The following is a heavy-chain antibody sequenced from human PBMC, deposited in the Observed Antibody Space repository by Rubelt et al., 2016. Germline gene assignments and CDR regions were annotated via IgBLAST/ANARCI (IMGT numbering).Heavy chain of an antibody. V-gene: IGHV1-69*13. CDR1: GYTFTSYA. J-gene: IGHJ4*02. D-gene: IGHD6-13*01. Sequence: QVQLVQSGAEVKKPGASVKVSCKASGYTFTSYAMHWVRQAPGQGLEWMGGIIPIFGTATYAQKFQGRVTIIADESTSTSYMELSSLRSEDTAVYYCARRQQLGPFDYWGQGTLVTVSS. CDR2: IIPIFGTA. CDR3: ARRQQLGPFDY.